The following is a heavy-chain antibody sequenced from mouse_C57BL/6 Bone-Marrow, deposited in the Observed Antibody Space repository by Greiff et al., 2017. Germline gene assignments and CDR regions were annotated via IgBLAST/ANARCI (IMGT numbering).Heavy chain of an antibody. V-gene: IGHV14-4*01. Sequence: EVQLQESGAELVRPGASVKLSCTASGFNIKDDYMHWVKQRPEQGLEWIGWIDPENGDTEYASKFQGKATITADTSSNTAYLQLSSLTSEDTAVYYCTTWGWDYYFDCWGQGTTLTVSS. CDR1: GFNIKDDY. CDR2: IDPENGDT. CDR3: TTWGWDYYFDC. D-gene: IGHD4-1*01. J-gene: IGHJ2*01.